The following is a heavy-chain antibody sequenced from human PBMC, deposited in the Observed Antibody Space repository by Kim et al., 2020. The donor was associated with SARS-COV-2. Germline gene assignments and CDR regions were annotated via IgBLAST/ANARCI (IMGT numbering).Heavy chain of an antibody. J-gene: IGHJ6*02. CDR3: ARDRVVVVTAVFYYGMDV. Sequence: KCRFTIPRDNAKNSLYLQMNSLRAEDTAVYYCARDRVVVVTAVFYYGMDVWGQGTTVTVSS. D-gene: IGHD2-21*02. V-gene: IGHV3-11*06.